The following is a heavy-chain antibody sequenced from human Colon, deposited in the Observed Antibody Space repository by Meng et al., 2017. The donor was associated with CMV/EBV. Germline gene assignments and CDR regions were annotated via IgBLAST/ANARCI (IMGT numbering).Heavy chain of an antibody. CDR3: AAQTKGYCSGTGCPLDH. CDR1: GYTFTSYD. CDR2: MNPNSGNT. J-gene: IGHJ4*02. D-gene: IGHD2-2*01. V-gene: IGHV1-8*03. Sequence: ASVKVSCKASGYTFTSYDINWVRQATGQGLEWMGWMNPNSGNTGYAQKFQGRVTITRNTSISTAYMELSSLRSEDTAVYYCAAQTKGYCSGTGCPLDHWGQGTLVTVSS.